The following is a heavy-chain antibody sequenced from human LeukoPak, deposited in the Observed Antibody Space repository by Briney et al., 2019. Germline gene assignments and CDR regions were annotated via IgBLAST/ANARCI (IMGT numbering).Heavy chain of an antibody. D-gene: IGHD6-13*01. Sequence: GGSLRLSCAASGFTFSSYGMHWVRQAPGKGLEWVAVIWYDGSNKYYADSVKGRFTISRDNSKNTLYLQMSSLRAEDTAVYYCARDQTAAALDYWGQGTLVTVSS. CDR2: IWYDGSNK. CDR3: ARDQTAAALDY. V-gene: IGHV3-33*01. J-gene: IGHJ4*02. CDR1: GFTFSSYG.